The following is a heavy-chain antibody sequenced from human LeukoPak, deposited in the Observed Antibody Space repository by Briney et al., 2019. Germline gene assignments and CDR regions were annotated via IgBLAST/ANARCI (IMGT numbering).Heavy chain of an antibody. J-gene: IGHJ5*02. CDR1: GFTFSSYG. CDR2: ISYDGSNK. D-gene: IGHD2-2*01. V-gene: IGHV3-30*18. CDR3: AKDLSRGYCSSTSCHNWFDP. Sequence: PGGSLRLSCAASGFTFSSYGMHWVRQAPGKGLEWVAVISYDGSNKYYADSVKGRFTISRDNSKNTLYLQMNSLRAEDTAVYYCAKDLSRGYCSSTSCHNWFDPWGQGTLVTVSS.